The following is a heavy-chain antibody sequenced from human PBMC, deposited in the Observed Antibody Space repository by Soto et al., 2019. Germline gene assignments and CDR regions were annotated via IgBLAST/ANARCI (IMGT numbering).Heavy chain of an antibody. J-gene: IGHJ4*02. V-gene: IGHV3-74*01. Sequence: RDSCGAWEFTICSYWMHWVRKAPGKGLVWVSRINSDGSSTSYADSVKGRFTISRDNAKNTLYLQMNSLRAEDTAVYYCAIRASYYDSSAYFDSWGQGTLVTVSS. CDR2: INSDGSST. CDR1: EFTICSYW. CDR3: AIRASYYDSSAYFDS. D-gene: IGHD3-22*01.